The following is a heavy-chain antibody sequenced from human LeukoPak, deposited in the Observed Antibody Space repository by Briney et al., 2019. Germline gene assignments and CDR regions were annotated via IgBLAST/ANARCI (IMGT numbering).Heavy chain of an antibody. V-gene: IGHV4-34*01. J-gene: IGHJ5*02. CDR2: INHSGST. Sequence: SETLSLTCAVYGGSFSGYYWSWIRQPPGKGLEWIGEINHSGSTNYNPSLKSRVTISVDTSKNQFSLKLSSVTAADTAVYYCARVTAGYYDSSGYYYVRSYWSDPWGQGTLVTVSS. CDR1: GGSFSGYY. D-gene: IGHD3-22*01. CDR3: ARVTAGYYDSSGYYYVRSYWSDP.